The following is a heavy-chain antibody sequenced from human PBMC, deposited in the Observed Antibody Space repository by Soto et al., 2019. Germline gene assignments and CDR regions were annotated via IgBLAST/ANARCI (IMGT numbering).Heavy chain of an antibody. CDR3: ARHLAGARQLADGFDP. CDR2: IYYSGST. Sequence: PSGPHSLTCTVSGGSISSSSYYWGWIRQPPGKGLEWIGSIYYSGSTYYNPSLKSRVTISVDTSKNQFSLKLSSVTAADTAVYYCARHLAGARQLADGFDPWGQGTLVTVSS. V-gene: IGHV4-39*01. CDR1: GGSISSSSYY. J-gene: IGHJ5*02. D-gene: IGHD6-13*01.